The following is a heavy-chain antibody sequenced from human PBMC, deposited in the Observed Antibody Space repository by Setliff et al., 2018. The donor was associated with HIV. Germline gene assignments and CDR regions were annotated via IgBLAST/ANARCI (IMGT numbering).Heavy chain of an antibody. D-gene: IGHD2-15*01. V-gene: IGHV1-69*10. Sequence: ASVKVSCKASGGTFNTYVISWLRQAPGQGLEWMGGIIPILGVANYAQKFQGRLTITADKSTNTAYMELSSPKSDDTAVYYCARGPEEGDCSGGSCYGNFDPWGQGTLVTVSS. CDR1: GGTFNTYV. CDR2: IIPILGVA. CDR3: ARGPEEGDCSGGSCYGNFDP. J-gene: IGHJ5*02.